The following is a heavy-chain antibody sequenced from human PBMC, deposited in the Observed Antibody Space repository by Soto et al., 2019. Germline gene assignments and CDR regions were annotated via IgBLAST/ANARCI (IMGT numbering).Heavy chain of an antibody. V-gene: IGHV4-38-2*01. Sequence: PSETLSLTCAVSGFFISSGNYWGWIRKPPRKGLEWIGSIFYVGNTYYNPSLKSRVTISVDMSKNQFSLKLNSVTAADTAVYYCARARWYDAFDVWGQGTVVTVSS. CDR3: ARARWYDAFDV. CDR1: GFFISSGNY. J-gene: IGHJ3*01. CDR2: IFYVGNT. D-gene: IGHD2-15*01.